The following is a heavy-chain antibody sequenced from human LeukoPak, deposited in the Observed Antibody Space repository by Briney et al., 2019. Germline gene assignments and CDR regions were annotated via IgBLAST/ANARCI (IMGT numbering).Heavy chain of an antibody. J-gene: IGHJ4*02. CDR3: AEGAGFDY. V-gene: IGHV3-30*02. Sequence: GGSLRLSCAASGFTFSSYEMNWVRQAPGKGLEWVAYIHYDSSTEDYADSVKGRFTISRDNSKNTLYLQMNSLRAEDMAVYYCAEGAGFDYWGQGTLVTVSS. D-gene: IGHD4/OR15-4a*01. CDR1: GFTFSSYE. CDR2: IHYDSSTE.